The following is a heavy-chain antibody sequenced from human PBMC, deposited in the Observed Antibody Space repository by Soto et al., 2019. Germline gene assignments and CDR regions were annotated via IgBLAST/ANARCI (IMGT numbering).Heavy chain of an antibody. CDR2: INHSGST. D-gene: IGHD4-17*01. J-gene: IGHJ6*02. V-gene: IGHV4-34*01. CDR3: ASHDYGGNTTIYYYYYGMDV. Sequence: SETLSLTCAVYGGSFSGYYWSWIRQPPGKGLEWIGEINHSGSTNYNPSLKSRVTISVDTSKNQFSLKLSSVTAADTAVYYCASHDYGGNTTIYYYYYGMDVWGQGTTVTVSS. CDR1: GGSFSGYY.